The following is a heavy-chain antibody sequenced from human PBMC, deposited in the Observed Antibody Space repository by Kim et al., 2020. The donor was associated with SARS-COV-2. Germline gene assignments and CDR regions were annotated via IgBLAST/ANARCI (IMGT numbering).Heavy chain of an antibody. J-gene: IGHJ4*02. V-gene: IGHV1-2*02. Sequence: ASVKVSCKASGYTFTGYYMHWVRQAPGQGLEWMGWINPNSGGTNYAQKFQGRVTMTRDTSISTAYMELSRLRSDDTAVYYCARVPDYDFWSGYYPLDYWGQGTLVTVSS. CDR3: ARVPDYDFWSGYYPLDY. D-gene: IGHD3-3*01. CDR2: INPNSGGT. CDR1: GYTFTGYY.